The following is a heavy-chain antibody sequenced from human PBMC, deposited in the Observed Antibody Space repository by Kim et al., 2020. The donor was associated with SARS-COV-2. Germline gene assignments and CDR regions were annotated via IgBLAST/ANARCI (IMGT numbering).Heavy chain of an antibody. CDR1: GYTFTSYG. Sequence: ASVKVSCKASGYTFTSYGISWVRRAPGQGLEWMGWISAYNGNTNYAQKLQGRVTMTTDTSTSTAYMELRSLRSDDTAVYYCARGGKVRGWSYYGMDVWGQGTTVTVSS. CDR3: ARGGKVRGWSYYGMDV. J-gene: IGHJ6*02. CDR2: ISAYNGNT. D-gene: IGHD3-10*01. V-gene: IGHV1-18*01.